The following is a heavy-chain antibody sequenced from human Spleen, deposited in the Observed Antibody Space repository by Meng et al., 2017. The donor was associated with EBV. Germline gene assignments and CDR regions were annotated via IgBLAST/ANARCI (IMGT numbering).Heavy chain of an antibody. CDR3: AKAHYYDSEAIDY. CDR2: ISYDGSNQ. CDR1: GFTFSSFG. V-gene: IGHV3-30*18. D-gene: IGHD3-22*01. Sequence: VQVVESGGGVVQPGRSLRLSCAASGFTFSSFGMHWVRQAPGKGLEWVAVISYDGSNQYYADSVKGRFTISRDNSKNTLYLHMNSLRAEDTAIYYCAKAHYYDSEAIDYWGQGTLVTVSS. J-gene: IGHJ4*02.